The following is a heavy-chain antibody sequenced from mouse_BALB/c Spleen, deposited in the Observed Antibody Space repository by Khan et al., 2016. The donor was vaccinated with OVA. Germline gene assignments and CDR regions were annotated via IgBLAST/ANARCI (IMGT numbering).Heavy chain of an antibody. CDR3: ARGEVRRAMDY. J-gene: IGHJ4*01. D-gene: IGHD2-14*01. V-gene: IGHV4-1*02. CDR1: GFAFSRYW. Sequence: EVKLLESGGGLVQPGGSLKLSCAASGFAFSRYWLSWVRQAPGKGLEWIGEINPDSSTFNYPPSLTDNFIISRDYANNTLSLQMSKVSSEDKALNYCARGEVRRAMDYWGQGTAVTVSS. CDR2: INPDSSTF.